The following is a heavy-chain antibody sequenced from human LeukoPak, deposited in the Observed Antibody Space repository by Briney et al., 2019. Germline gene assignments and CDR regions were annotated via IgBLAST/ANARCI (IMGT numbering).Heavy chain of an antibody. CDR3: ARIYYYYYYTDV. V-gene: IGHV4-39*07. CDR2: IYYRGST. CDR1: GGSISSRTYY. J-gene: IGHJ6*03. Sequence: SETLSLTSTVSGGSISSRTYYWGWIRQPPGKGLEWIGNIYYRGSTYYNPSLKSRVTMSVDTSKNQFSLKLSSVTAADTAMYYCARIYYYYYYTDVWGKGTTVTVSS.